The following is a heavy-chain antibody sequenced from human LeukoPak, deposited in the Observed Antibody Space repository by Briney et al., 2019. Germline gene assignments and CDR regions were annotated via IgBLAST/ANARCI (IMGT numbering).Heavy chain of an antibody. CDR1: GYTFTSYG. Sequence: ASVKVSCKASGYTFTSYGISWVRQAPGQGLEWMGWISAYNGNTNYAQKLQGRVTMTTDTSTSTAYMELRSLRSDDTAVYYCARVVVQWQPYYYYMDVWGNGTTVTVSS. D-gene: IGHD6-19*01. CDR2: ISAYNGNT. J-gene: IGHJ6*03. CDR3: ARVVVQWQPYYYYMDV. V-gene: IGHV1-18*01.